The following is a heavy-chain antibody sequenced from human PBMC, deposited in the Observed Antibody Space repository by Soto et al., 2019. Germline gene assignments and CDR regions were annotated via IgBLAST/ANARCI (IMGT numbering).Heavy chain of an antibody. V-gene: IGHV3-23*01. CDR1: GFTFNIYA. CDR3: ATVARYDDFDV. J-gene: IGHJ3*01. CDR2: IGSTGTTT. D-gene: IGHD3-9*01. Sequence: QLLGSGGGLVQPGGSLRLSCEASGFTFNIYAMTWVRQAPGKGLEWVSNIGSTGTTTYYADSVKGRFAISRDNSKSTLYLQMNSLRAEDTAVYYCATVARYDDFDVWGQGTMDTVSS.